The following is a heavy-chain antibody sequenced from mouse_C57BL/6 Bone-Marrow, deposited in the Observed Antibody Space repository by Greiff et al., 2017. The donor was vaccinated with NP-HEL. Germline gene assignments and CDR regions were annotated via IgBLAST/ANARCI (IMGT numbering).Heavy chain of an antibody. CDR2: IRNKANGYTT. CDR3: ARSSITTGYFDY. J-gene: IGHJ2*01. V-gene: IGHV7-3*01. Sequence: EVHLVESGGGLVQPGGSLSLSCAASGFTFTDYYMSWVRQPPGKALEWLGFIRNKANGYTTEYSASVKGRFTISRDNSQSILYLQMNALRAEDSATYYCARSSITTGYFDYWGQGTTLTVSS. D-gene: IGHD1-1*01. CDR1: GFTFTDYY.